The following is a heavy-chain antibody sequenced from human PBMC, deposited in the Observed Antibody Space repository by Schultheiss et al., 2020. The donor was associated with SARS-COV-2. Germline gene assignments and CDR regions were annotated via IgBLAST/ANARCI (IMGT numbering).Heavy chain of an antibody. CDR3: ARLSTGDHWLVDYYYGMDV. J-gene: IGHJ6*02. D-gene: IGHD7-27*01. Sequence: GESLKISCKGSGYSFTSYWIGWVRQMPGKGLEWMGIIYPGDSDAKYRPSFQGQVTISADKSISTAYLQWSSLKASDTAMYYCARLSTGDHWLVDYYYGMDVWGQGTTVTVSS. V-gene: IGHV5-51*01. CDR1: GYSFTSYW. CDR2: IYPGDSDA.